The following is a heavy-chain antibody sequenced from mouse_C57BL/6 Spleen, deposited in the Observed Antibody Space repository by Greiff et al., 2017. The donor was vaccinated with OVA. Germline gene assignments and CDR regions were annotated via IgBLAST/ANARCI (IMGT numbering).Heavy chain of an antibody. CDR3: TGDSRGAY. J-gene: IGHJ3*01. CDR2: IRLKSDNYAT. CDR1: GFTFSNYW. Sequence: DVKLVESGGGLVQPGGSMKLSCVASGFTFSNYWMNWVRPSPEKGLEWVAQIRLKSDNYATHYAESVKGRFTISRDDSKSSVYLQMNNLRAEDTGIYYCTGDSRGAYWGQGTLVTVSA. D-gene: IGHD1-1*01. V-gene: IGHV6-3*01.